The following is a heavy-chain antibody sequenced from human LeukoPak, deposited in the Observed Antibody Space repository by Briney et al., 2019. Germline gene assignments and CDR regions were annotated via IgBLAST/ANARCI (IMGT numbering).Heavy chain of an antibody. CDR2: INAYNGNT. CDR3: ARDSPYCSGGSCYSVVAFDI. V-gene: IGHV1-18*01. Sequence: ASVNVSCKASGYTFTSYGISWVRQAPGQGLEWMGWINAYNGNTNYAQKLQGRVTMTTDTSTSTAYMELRSLRSDDTAVYYCARDSPYCSGGSCYSVVAFDIWGQGTMVTVSS. CDR1: GYTFTSYG. J-gene: IGHJ3*02. D-gene: IGHD2-15*01.